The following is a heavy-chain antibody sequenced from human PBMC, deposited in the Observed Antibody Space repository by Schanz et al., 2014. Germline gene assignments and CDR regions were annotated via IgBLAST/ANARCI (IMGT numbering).Heavy chain of an antibody. Sequence: QVQLVESGGGAVQPGRSLRLSCAASGFMFSSYGMHWVRQAPGKGLEWVAVIWSDGTNEYYADSVKGRFTISGDSSKYTVYLQMNSLRADDTAVYCCAKGPYYYYYMDVWGNGTTVTVSS. D-gene: IGHD3-16*01. J-gene: IGHJ6*03. V-gene: IGHV3-33*08. CDR3: AKGPYYYYYMDV. CDR1: GFMFSSYG. CDR2: IWSDGTNE.